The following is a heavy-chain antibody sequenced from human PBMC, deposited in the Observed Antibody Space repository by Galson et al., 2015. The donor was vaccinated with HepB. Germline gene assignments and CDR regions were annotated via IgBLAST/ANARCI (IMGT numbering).Heavy chain of an antibody. CDR1: SYTFTNYG. V-gene: IGHV1-18*01. CDR2: ISGYNGNT. CDR3: ARDRRLYTIFGVVINWFDP. Sequence: SVKVSCKASSYTFTNYGISWVRQAPGQGLEWMGWISGYNGNTKYAQKFQGRVTMTTDTSTSTAYMELRSLRFDDTAVYYCARDRRLYTIFGVVINWFDPWGQGTLITVSS. D-gene: IGHD3-3*01. J-gene: IGHJ5*02.